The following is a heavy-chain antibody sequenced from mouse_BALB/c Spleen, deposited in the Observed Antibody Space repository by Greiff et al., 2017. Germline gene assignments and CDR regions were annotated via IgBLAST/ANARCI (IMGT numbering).Heavy chain of an antibody. Sequence: DVKLVESGGGLVKPGGSLKLSCAASGFTFSSYAMSWVRQTPEKRLEWVATISSGGSYTYYPDSVKGRFTISRDNAKNTLYLQMSSLRSEDTAMYYCARQDGYYAMDYWGQGTSVTVSS. CDR3: ARQDGYYAMDY. J-gene: IGHJ4*01. CDR2: ISSGGSYT. CDR1: GFTFSSYA. V-gene: IGHV5-9-3*01. D-gene: IGHD2-3*01.